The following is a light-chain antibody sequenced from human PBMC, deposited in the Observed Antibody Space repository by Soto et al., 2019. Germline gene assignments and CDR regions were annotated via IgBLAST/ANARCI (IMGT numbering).Light chain of an antibody. J-gene: IGKJ1*01. V-gene: IGKV1-27*01. CDR2: AAS. CDR1: QAISNY. CDR3: QKYNTVPWT. Sequence: DIQMTQSPSSLSASVGDRVTITCRASQAISNYLAWYQQKPGKDPNLLIYAASSLQSGVPSRFSGSGSGTDFILTISSLQPEDVATYYCQKYNTVPWTFGQGTKVEIK.